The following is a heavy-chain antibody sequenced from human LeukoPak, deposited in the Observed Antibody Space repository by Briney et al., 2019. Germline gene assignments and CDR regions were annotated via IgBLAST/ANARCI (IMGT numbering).Heavy chain of an antibody. J-gene: IGHJ6*02. V-gene: IGHV3-48*03. CDR2: ISSSGSTI. Sequence: SGGSLRLSCAASGFTFSSYEMNWVRQAPGKGLEWVSYISSSGSTIYYADSVKGRFTISRDNAKNSLYLQMNSLRAEDTAVYYCARAGDDSSGYYSVDYYGMDVWGQGTTVTVSS. CDR3: ARAGDDSSGYYSVDYYGMDV. D-gene: IGHD3-22*01. CDR1: GFTFSSYE.